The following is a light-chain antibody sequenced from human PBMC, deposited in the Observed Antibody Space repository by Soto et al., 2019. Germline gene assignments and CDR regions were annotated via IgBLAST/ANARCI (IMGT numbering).Light chain of an antibody. J-gene: IGLJ1*01. Sequence: QSALTQPPSASGSPGQSVTISCTGTSSDVGKYDYVPWFQHHPGKAPKLIIYEVSKRPSGVPDRFSGSKSGSTASLTVSGLQTEDEADYYCAAWDDSLNEGVFGTGTKVTVL. CDR3: AAWDDSLNEGV. V-gene: IGLV2-8*01. CDR1: SSDVGKYDY. CDR2: EVS.